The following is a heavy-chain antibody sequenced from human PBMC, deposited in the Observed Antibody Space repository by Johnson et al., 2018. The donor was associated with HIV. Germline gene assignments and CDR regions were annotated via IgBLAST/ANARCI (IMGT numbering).Heavy chain of an antibody. Sequence: VQLVESGGGLVQPGGSLRLSCAASGFTVSSNYMSWVRQAPGKGPEWVTVISGSGGSTYYADSVKGRFTISRDNSKNTLDLQMNSLRAEETAVYYCARKGDAFDIWGQGTKVTVSS. CDR2: ISGSGGST. J-gene: IGHJ3*02. V-gene: IGHV3-66*01. CDR1: GFTVSSNY. CDR3: ARKGDAFDI.